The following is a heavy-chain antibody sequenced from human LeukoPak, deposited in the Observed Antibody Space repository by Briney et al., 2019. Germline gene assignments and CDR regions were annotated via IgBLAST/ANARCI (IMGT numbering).Heavy chain of an antibody. CDR1: GFTFSTYW. Sequence: GGSLRLSCADSGFTFSTYWMSWVRQAPGKGLERVANIKQDGSEKNYVGSVRGRFTISRDNAKNSLYLQMNSLRAEDTAVYYCARDTRGIFDYWGQGTLVTVSS. V-gene: IGHV3-7*05. CDR3: ARDTRGIFDY. J-gene: IGHJ4*02. CDR2: IKQDGSEK. D-gene: IGHD3-10*01.